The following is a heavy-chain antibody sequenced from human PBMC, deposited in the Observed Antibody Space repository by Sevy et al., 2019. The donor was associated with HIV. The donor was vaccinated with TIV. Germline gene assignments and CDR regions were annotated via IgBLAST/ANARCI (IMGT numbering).Heavy chain of an antibody. CDR1: GGSISSYY. V-gene: IGHV4-59*01. D-gene: IGHD7-27*01. Sequence: ETLSLTCTVSGGSISSYYWSWIRQPPGKGLEWIGYIYYSGSTNYNPSLKSRVTISVDTSKNQFSLKLSSVTAADTAVYYCARSKLGMKRSNWFDPWGQGTLVTVSS. CDR2: IYYSGST. CDR3: ARSKLGMKRSNWFDP. J-gene: IGHJ5*02.